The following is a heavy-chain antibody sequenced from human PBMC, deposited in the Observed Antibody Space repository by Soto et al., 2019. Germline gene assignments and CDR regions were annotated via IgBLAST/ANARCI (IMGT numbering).Heavy chain of an antibody. Sequence: ASVKVSCKASGYTFTSYYMHWVRQAPGQGLEWMGIINPSGGSTSYAQKFQGRVTMTRDTSTSTVYMELSSLRSEDTAVYYCARDPGEPRYSSSWHEYYYYYMDVWGKGTTVTVSS. D-gene: IGHD6-13*01. V-gene: IGHV1-46*03. CDR1: GYTFTSYY. J-gene: IGHJ6*03. CDR2: INPSGGST. CDR3: ARDPGEPRYSSSWHEYYYYYMDV.